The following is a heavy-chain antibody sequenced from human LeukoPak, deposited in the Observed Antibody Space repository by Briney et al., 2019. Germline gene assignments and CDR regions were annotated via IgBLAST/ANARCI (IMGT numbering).Heavy chain of an antibody. CDR3: ARRVGYCSSTSCYQDY. Sequence: SETLSLTCAVYGGSFSGYYWSWIRQPPGKGLEWIGEINHSGSTNYNPSLKSRVTISVDTSKNQFSLKLSSVTAADTAVYYCARRVGYCSSTSCYQDYWGQGTLVTVSS. J-gene: IGHJ4*02. CDR2: INHSGST. V-gene: IGHV4-34*01. CDR1: GGSFSGYY. D-gene: IGHD2-2*01.